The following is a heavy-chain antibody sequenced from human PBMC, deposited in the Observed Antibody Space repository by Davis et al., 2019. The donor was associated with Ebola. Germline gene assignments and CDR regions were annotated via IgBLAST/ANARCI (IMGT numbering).Heavy chain of an antibody. CDR2: ISYDGSNK. J-gene: IGHJ4*02. D-gene: IGHD3-3*01. V-gene: IGHV3-30*18. CDR1: GFTFSSYG. Sequence: PGGSLRLSCAASGFTFSSYGMHWVRQAPGKGLEWVAVISYDGSNKYYADSVKGRFTISRDNSKNTLYLQMNSLRAEDTAVYYCAKDVDFWSGYYGPTFDYWGQGTLVTVSS. CDR3: AKDVDFWSGYYGPTFDY.